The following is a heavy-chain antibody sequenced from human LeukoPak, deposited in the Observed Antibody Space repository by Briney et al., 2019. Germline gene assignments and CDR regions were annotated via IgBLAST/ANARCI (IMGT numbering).Heavy chain of an antibody. CDR3: ARELGARAFDI. V-gene: IGHV4-39*07. J-gene: IGHJ3*02. Sequence: PSETLSLTCTVSGGSISSSSYYWGWIRQHPGKGLEWIGYIYYSGSTYYNPSLKSRVTISVDTSKNQFSLKLSSVTAADTAVYYCARELGARAFDIWGQGTMVTVSS. CDR1: GGSISSSSYY. D-gene: IGHD1-26*01. CDR2: IYYSGST.